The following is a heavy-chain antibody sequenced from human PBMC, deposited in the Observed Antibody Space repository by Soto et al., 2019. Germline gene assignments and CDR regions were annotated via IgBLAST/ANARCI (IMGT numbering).Heavy chain of an antibody. V-gene: IGHV1-58*02. J-gene: IGHJ4*02. CDR1: GFTFTSSA. CDR2: IVVGSGNT. Sequence: SVKVSCKASGFTFTSSAMQWVRQARGQRLEWIGWIVVGSGNTNYAQKFQERVTITRDMSTSTAYMELSSLRSEDTAVYYCARALGGYDTEFDYWGQGTLVTVSS. CDR3: ARALGGYDTEFDY. D-gene: IGHD5-12*01.